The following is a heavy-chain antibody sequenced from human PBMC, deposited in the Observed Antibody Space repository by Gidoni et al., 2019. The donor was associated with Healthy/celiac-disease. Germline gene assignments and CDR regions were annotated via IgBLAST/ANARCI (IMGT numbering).Heavy chain of an antibody. Sequence: EVQRLESGGGLVQPGGSLRLPWSVYGFTFSSYARSWVRQAPGKGLEWVPAISCSGCSTYYADSVNGRFTISRDNSKNTLYLQMNSLRAEDTAVYYCAKRTHVDTAMGAPLYWGQGTLVTVSS. CDR3: AKRTHVDTAMGAPLY. J-gene: IGHJ4*02. V-gene: IGHV3-23*01. CDR1: GFTFSSYA. CDR2: ISCSGCST. D-gene: IGHD5-18*01.